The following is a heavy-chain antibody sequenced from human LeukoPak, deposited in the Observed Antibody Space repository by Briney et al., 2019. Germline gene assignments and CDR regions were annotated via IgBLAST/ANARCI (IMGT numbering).Heavy chain of an antibody. D-gene: IGHD3-10*01. J-gene: IGHJ4*02. CDR1: GFTFSNYA. CDR2: ISDGGGIT. V-gene: IGHV3-23*01. CDR3: AKCLYYYGSGSYPPFDY. Sequence: GSLRLSCAASGFTFSNYAMNWVRQAPGKEMEWVAGISDGGGITYYADSVKGRFTISRDNSENTLYLQMNSLRAEDTAVYYCAKCLYYYGSGSYPPFDYWGQGTLVTVSS.